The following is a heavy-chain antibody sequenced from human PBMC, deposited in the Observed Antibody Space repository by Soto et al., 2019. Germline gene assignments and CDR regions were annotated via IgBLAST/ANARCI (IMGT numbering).Heavy chain of an antibody. V-gene: IGHV1-18*01. CDR2: ISLYSDGT. CDR3: ARVVPGAEAWFGP. CDR1: GYTTSTYG. D-gene: IGHD2-2*01. J-gene: IGHJ5*01. Sequence: APVQVCCKNTGYTTSTYGITWVEQAAGQPLEWLGWISLYSDGTNYAQKFQGRVSMTTATSTTTAYMELRSLRSDDSAVYYCARVVPGAEAWFGPWGQGTLVTVSS.